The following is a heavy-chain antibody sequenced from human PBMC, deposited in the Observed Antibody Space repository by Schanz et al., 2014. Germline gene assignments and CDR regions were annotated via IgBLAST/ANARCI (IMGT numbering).Heavy chain of an antibody. V-gene: IGHV3-30-3*01. D-gene: IGHD3-10*01. CDR3: ARANYRRKINFDY. CDR1: GFTLSSYA. Sequence: QEQLVESGGGVVQPGRSLRLSCAAYGFTLSSYAMHWVRQAPGKGLEWVAVISYDGSNKYYADSVKGRFTMSRDNSKNTLYLQMNSLRAEDTAVYYCARANYRRKINFDYWGRGTLVTVSS. CDR2: ISYDGSNK. J-gene: IGHJ4*02.